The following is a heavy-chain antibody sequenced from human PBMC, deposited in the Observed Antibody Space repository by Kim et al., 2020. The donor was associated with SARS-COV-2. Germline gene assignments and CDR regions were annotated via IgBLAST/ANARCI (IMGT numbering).Heavy chain of an antibody. Sequence: SVKGRFTISRDDSKPTAYLEMNGLKTEDTDVYYCTRIPATTLAFWDAFDIWGQGTMVTVSS. CDR3: TRIPATTLAFWDAFDI. V-gene: IGHV3-73*01. J-gene: IGHJ3*02. D-gene: IGHD1-1*01.